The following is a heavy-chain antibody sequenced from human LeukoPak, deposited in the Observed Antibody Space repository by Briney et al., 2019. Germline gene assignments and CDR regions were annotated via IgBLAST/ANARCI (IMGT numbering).Heavy chain of an antibody. Sequence: ASVTVSCKASGYTFTRYTMNWVRQAPGQGLEWMGWINTNSGNPTYAQGFTGRFVFSLDTSVSTAYLQISSLKAEDTAVYYCARVYSSYIDYWGQGTLVTVSS. CDR1: GYTFTRYT. CDR3: ARVYSSYIDY. CDR2: INTNSGNP. D-gene: IGHD3-10*01. V-gene: IGHV7-4-1*02. J-gene: IGHJ4*02.